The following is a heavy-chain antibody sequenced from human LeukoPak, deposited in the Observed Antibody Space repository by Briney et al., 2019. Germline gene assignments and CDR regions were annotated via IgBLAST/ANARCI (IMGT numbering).Heavy chain of an antibody. CDR2: MNPNSGNT. V-gene: IGHV1-8*01. CDR1: GYTFTSYD. D-gene: IGHD2-2*01. CDR3: ARKSTSSYYYGMDV. Sequence: EASVKVSCKASGYTFTSYDINWVRQATGQGLEWMGWMNPNSGNTGYAQKFQGRVTMTRNTSISTAYMELSSLRSEDTAVYYCARKSTSSYYYGMDVWGQGTTVTVSS. J-gene: IGHJ6*02.